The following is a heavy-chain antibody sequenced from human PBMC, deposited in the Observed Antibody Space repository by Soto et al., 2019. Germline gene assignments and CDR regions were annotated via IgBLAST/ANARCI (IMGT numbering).Heavy chain of an antibody. Sequence: QVQLQESGPGLVKPSQTLSLTCTVSGGSISSGGYYWSWIRQHPGKGLEWIGYIYYSGSTYYNPSLKSRVTIPVDTSKNQFSLKLSSVTAADTAVYYCARDASVNYYYYGMDVWGQGTTVTVSS. V-gene: IGHV4-31*03. CDR3: ARDASVNYYYYGMDV. CDR1: GGSISSGGYY. CDR2: IYYSGST. J-gene: IGHJ6*02.